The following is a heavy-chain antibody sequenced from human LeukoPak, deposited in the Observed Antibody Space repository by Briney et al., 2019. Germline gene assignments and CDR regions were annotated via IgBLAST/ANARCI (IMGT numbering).Heavy chain of an antibody. Sequence: GGSLRLSCEASGFTFSTYGIHWVRQAPGKGLDWVALISFDGSNTYYADSVKGRFTISRDNAKNSLYLQMNSLRAEDTAVYYCARDFYGSGSLFDYWGQGTLVTVSS. CDR3: ARDFYGSGSLFDY. J-gene: IGHJ4*02. V-gene: IGHV3-30*03. CDR2: ISFDGSNT. D-gene: IGHD3-10*01. CDR1: GFTFSTYG.